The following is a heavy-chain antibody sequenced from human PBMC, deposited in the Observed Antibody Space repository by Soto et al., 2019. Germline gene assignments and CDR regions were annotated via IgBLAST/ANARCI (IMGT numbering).Heavy chain of an antibody. J-gene: IGHJ4*02. D-gene: IGHD5-18*01. CDR3: ARGANGYYYFDY. CDR2: ITRDGSST. CDR1: GFSLSDYW. Sequence: EVQLVESGGGLVQPGGSLRLSCAASGFSLSDYWMHWVRQAPGEGLVWLSRITRDGSSTNYADSVKGRFTIYRDKAKNTLYLQVNSLRGEDTAVYSCARGANGYYYFDYWSQGTLVTVSS. V-gene: IGHV3-74*01.